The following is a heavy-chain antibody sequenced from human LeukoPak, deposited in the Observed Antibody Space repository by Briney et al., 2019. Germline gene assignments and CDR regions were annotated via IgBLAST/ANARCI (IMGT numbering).Heavy chain of an antibody. V-gene: IGHV3-30*18. D-gene: IGHD4-17*01. CDR2: ISYDGSNK. Sequence: GGSLRLSCAASGFTFSRYSMNWVRQAPGKGLEWVAVISYDGSNKYYADSVKGRFTTSTDNSKNTLYLQMNSLRAEDTAVYYCAKSLLNYGDYYYGMDVWGQGTTVTVSS. CDR1: GFTFSRYS. J-gene: IGHJ6*02. CDR3: AKSLLNYGDYYYGMDV.